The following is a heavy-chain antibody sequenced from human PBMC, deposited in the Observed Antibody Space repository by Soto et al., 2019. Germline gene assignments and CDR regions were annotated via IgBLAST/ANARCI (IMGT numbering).Heavy chain of an antibody. CDR3: ARHYGGEGYYYYYYGMDV. CDR1: GFTFSSYA. D-gene: IGHD3-10*01. J-gene: IGHJ6*02. V-gene: IGHV3-30-3*01. CDR2: ISYDGSNK. Sequence: QVQLVESGGGVVQPGRSLRLSCAASGFTFSSYAMHWVRQAPGKGLEWVAVISYDGSNKYYADSVKGRFTISRDNSKNTLYLQMNSLRAEDTAVYYCARHYGGEGYYYYYYGMDVWGQGTTVTVSS.